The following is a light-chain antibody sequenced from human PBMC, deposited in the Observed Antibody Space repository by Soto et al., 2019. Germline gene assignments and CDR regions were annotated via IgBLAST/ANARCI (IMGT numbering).Light chain of an antibody. CDR2: DAS. Sequence: EIVLTQSPATLSLCPGERATLSCRASQSVSGYLAWYQQKPGQAPRLLIYDASSRATGIPARFSGSGSGTDVTLTISSLEPEDFAVYYCQQRSNWPLTFGGGTKVEIK. CDR1: QSVSGY. J-gene: IGKJ4*01. V-gene: IGKV3-11*01. CDR3: QQRSNWPLT.